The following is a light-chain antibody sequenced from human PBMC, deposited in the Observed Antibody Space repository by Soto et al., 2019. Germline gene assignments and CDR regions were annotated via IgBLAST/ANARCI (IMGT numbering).Light chain of an antibody. CDR2: EVS. V-gene: IGLV2-23*02. Sequence: QSALTQPASVSGSPGQSITISCTGTSSDVGSYNLVSWFQQHPGEAPKLIIYEVSDRPSGVSNRFSGSKSGNTASLTISGLQGSDEADYYCCSYAGRINWVFGGGTKLT. J-gene: IGLJ3*02. CDR3: CSYAGRINWV. CDR1: SSDVGSYNL.